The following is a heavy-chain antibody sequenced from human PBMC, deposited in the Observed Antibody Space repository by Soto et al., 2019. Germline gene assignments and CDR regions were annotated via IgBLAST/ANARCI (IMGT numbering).Heavy chain of an antibody. CDR3: AREENGQSHY. J-gene: IGHJ4*01. CDR1: GGSISSSSHH. Sequence: PSETLSLTCTVSGGSISSSSHHWAWIRQPPGKGLEWIGSIYYSGNTYHNPSLKSRVTISVDTSKSQFSLKLSSVTAADTSVYYCAREENGQSHYWAHGNLVTVSS. CDR2: IYYSGNT. V-gene: IGHV4-39*02. D-gene: IGHD2-8*01.